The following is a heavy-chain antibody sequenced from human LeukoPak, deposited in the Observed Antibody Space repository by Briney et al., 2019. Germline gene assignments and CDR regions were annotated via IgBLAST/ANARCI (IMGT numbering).Heavy chain of an antibody. CDR1: GYGFTSYW. Sequence: GESLKISCKGSGYGFTSYWIDWVRQMPGKGLEWMGIIYPGDSDTRYSPSFQGQVTISADKSISTAYLQWSSLKASDTAMYYCARRRDLYSGSYYPFDYWGQGTLVTVSS. CDR3: ARRRDLYSGSYYPFDY. CDR2: IYPGDSDT. J-gene: IGHJ4*02. D-gene: IGHD1-26*01. V-gene: IGHV5-51*01.